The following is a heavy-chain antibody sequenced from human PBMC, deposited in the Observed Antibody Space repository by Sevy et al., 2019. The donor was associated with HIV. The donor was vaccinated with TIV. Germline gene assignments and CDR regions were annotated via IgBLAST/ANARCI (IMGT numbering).Heavy chain of an antibody. V-gene: IGHV3-23*01. CDR2: ISRSGRST. Sequence: GGSLRLSCAASGFTFSTYAMNWVRQAPGKGLEWVSSISRSGRSTYYADSVKGRFTISRDNFKNTLYLQMNSLRAEDTAVYYCAILGTYYYDGSGYYYQVPSDYWGQGTLVTVSS. D-gene: IGHD3-22*01. CDR3: AILGTYYYDGSGYYYQVPSDY. CDR1: GFTFSTYA. J-gene: IGHJ4*02.